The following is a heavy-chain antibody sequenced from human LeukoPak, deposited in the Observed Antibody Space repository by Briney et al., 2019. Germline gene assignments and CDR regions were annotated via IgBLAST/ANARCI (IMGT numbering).Heavy chain of an antibody. J-gene: IGHJ4*02. V-gene: IGHV4-38-2*02. CDR1: GYSISSGYY. D-gene: IGHD5-24*01. Sequence: SETLSLTCTVSGYSISSGYYWGWIRQPPGKGLEWIGSIYHSGSTYYNPSLKSRVTISVDTSKNQFSLKLSPVTAADTAVYYCARGTWEMATSPFDYWGQGTLVTVSS. CDR2: IYHSGST. CDR3: ARGTWEMATSPFDY.